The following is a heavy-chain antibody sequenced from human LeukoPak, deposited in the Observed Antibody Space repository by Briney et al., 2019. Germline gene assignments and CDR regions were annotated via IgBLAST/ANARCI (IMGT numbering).Heavy chain of an antibody. CDR3: ARDNIDILTGYYSGDYYFDY. D-gene: IGHD3-9*01. CDR2: INAGNGNT. Sequence: ASVKVSCKASGYTFTSYAMHWVRQAPGQRLEWMGWINAGNGNTKYSQKFQGRVTITRDTSASTAYMELSSLRSEDTAVYYCARDNIDILTGYYSGDYYFDYWGQGTLVTVSS. J-gene: IGHJ4*02. V-gene: IGHV1-3*01. CDR1: GYTFTSYA.